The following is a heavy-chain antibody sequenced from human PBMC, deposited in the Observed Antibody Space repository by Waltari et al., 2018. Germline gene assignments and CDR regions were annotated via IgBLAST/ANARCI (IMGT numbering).Heavy chain of an antibody. D-gene: IGHD6-13*01. V-gene: IGHV3-30*01. CDR3: ARDESGWSISSSWDSPFY. Sequence: QVQLVESGGGVVQPGRSLRLSCAASGFTFSSYAMHWVRQAPGKGLEWVAVISDAGRNKNDADAVKVRFTISRDNAKITLYRQMNSLGAEDTAVYYCARDESGWSISSSWDSPFYWGQGTLVTVSS. J-gene: IGHJ4*02. CDR1: GFTFSSYA. CDR2: ISDAGRNK.